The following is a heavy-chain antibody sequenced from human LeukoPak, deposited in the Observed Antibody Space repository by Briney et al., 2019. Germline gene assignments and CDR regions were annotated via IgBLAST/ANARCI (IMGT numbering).Heavy chain of an antibody. V-gene: IGHV3-30-3*01. CDR1: GFTFSSYA. CDR2: ISYGGSNK. Sequence: GGSLRLSCAASGFTFSSYAMHWVRQAPGKGLEWVAVISYGGSNKYYADSVKGRFTISRDNSKNTLYLQMNSLRAEDTAVYYCARDQCVDLGYCSSTSDYNWFDPWGQGTLVTVSS. J-gene: IGHJ5*02. CDR3: ARDQCVDLGYCSSTSDYNWFDP. D-gene: IGHD2-2*01.